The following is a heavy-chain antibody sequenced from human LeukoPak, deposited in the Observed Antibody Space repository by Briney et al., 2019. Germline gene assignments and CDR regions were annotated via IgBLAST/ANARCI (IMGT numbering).Heavy chain of an antibody. CDR3: ARAVDVADY. D-gene: IGHD3-16*01. CDR1: GFTFGHHF. CDR2: INPDGSIK. Sequence: GGSLRLSCVASGFTFGHHFMSWVRQAPGGGLEWVANINPDGSIKFHADSVKGRSTISRDNARNSVYLQMNSLRGEDTAVYYCARAVDVADYWGQGTLVAVSS. V-gene: IGHV3-7*01. J-gene: IGHJ4*02.